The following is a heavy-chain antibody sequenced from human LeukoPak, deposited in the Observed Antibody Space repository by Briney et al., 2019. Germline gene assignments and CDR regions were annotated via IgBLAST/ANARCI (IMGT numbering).Heavy chain of an antibody. CDR3: ATTRRVVVREFDY. CDR1: GYTFTGYY. V-gene: IGHV1-2*06. CDR2: INPNSGGT. J-gene: IGHJ4*02. Sequence: ASVKVSCKASGYTFTGYYMHWVRQAPGQGREWMGRINPNSGGTNYAQKFQGRVTMTRDTSISTAYMELSRLRSDDTAVYYCATTRRVVVREFDYWGQGTLVTVSS. D-gene: IGHD3-22*01.